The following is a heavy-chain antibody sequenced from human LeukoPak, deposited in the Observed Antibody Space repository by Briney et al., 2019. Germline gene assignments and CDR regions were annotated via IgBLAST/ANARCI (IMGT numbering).Heavy chain of an antibody. D-gene: IGHD3-3*01. CDR2: ISGSGGST. CDR3: AKETLLEWSYFDY. CDR1: GFTFSSYA. V-gene: IGHV3-23*01. Sequence: GGSLRLSCAASGFTFSSYAMSWVRQAPGKGLEWVSAISGSGGSTYYADSVEGRFTISRDSSKNTLYLQMNSLRAEDTALYYCAKETLLEWSYFDYWGQGTLVTVSS. J-gene: IGHJ4*02.